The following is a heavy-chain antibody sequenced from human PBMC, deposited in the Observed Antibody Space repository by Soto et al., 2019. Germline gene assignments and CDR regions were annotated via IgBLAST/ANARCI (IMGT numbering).Heavy chain of an antibody. D-gene: IGHD2-15*01. CDR1: GFTFSDYY. J-gene: IGHJ6*02. Sequence: PGGSLRLSCAASGFTFSDYYMSWIRQAPGKGLEWVSYISSSSSYTNYADSVKGRFTISRDNAKNSLYLQMNSLRVEDTAVYYCARDRGYDAHDYYYNAMDVWGQGTMVTVSS. CDR3: ARDRGYDAHDYYYNAMDV. V-gene: IGHV3-11*06. CDR2: ISSSSSYT.